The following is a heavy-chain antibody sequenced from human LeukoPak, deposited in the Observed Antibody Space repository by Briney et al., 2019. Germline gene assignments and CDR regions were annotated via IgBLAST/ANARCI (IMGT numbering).Heavy chain of an antibody. J-gene: IGHJ6*03. D-gene: IGHD6-13*01. V-gene: IGHV3-23*01. Sequence: GGSLRLSCAASGFTFSSYGMSWVRQAPGKGLEWVSAISGSGGSTYYADSVKGRFTISRDNSKNTLYLQMNSLRAEDTAVYYCARERLGVAAAGSYYYYMDVWGKGTTVTVSS. CDR3: ARERLGVAAAGSYYYYMDV. CDR1: GFTFSSYG. CDR2: ISGSGGST.